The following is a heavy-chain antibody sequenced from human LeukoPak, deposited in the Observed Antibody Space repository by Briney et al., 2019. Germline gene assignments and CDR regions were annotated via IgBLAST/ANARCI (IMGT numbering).Heavy chain of an antibody. CDR3: ARDKYSSTGFDY. CDR2: IYYSGST. J-gene: IGHJ4*02. Sequence: SQTLSLTCTVSGGSISSGGYYWSWIRRHPGKGLEWIGYIYYSGSTYYNPSLKSRVTISVDTSKNQFSLKLSSVTAADTAVYYCARDKYSSTGFDYWGQGTLVTVSS. CDR1: GGSISSGGYY. D-gene: IGHD6-13*01. V-gene: IGHV4-31*03.